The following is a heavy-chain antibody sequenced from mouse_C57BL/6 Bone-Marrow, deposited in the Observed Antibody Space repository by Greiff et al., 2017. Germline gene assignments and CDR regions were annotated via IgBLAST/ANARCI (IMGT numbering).Heavy chain of an antibody. CDR3: TTIPNLFFAY. V-gene: IGHV14-4*01. D-gene: IGHD1-1*01. J-gene: IGHJ3*01. CDR2: IDPVNGDT. CDR1: GFNIKDDY. Sequence: EVQLQQSGAELVRPGASVKLSCTASGFNIKDDYMHWVKQRPEQGLEWIGWIDPVNGDTEYSSKFQGKATITADTASNKAYLQLSSLTSEDTAVYYCTTIPNLFFAYWGQGTLVTVSA.